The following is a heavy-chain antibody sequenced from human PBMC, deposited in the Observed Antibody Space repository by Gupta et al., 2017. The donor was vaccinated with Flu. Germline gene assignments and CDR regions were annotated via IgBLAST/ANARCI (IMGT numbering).Heavy chain of an antibody. CDR3: AKDMDMVYAIYYYYYYGMDV. J-gene: IGHJ6*02. Sequence: QVQLVESGGGVVQPGRSLRLSCAASGFTFSSYGMHWVRQAPGKGLEWVAVISYDGSNKYYADSVKGRSTISRDNSKNTLYLQMNSLRAEDTAVYYCAKDMDMVYAIYYYYYYGMDVWGQGTTVTVSS. D-gene: IGHD2-8*01. V-gene: IGHV3-30*18. CDR2: ISYDGSNK. CDR1: GFTFSSYG.